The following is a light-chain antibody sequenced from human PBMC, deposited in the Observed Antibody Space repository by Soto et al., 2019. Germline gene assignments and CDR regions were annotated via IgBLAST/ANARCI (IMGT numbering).Light chain of an antibody. CDR2: SNN. CDR3: AAWDDSLNGVL. J-gene: IGLJ3*02. Sequence: QSVLTQPPSASGTPGQRVTISCSGSGSNIGSNTVNWYQQLPGTAPKLLIHSNNQRPSGVPDRFSGSKSGTSASLAIRGLQFEDEVDSHCAAWDDSLNGVLFGGGTKPTVL. CDR1: GSNIGSNT. V-gene: IGLV1-44*01.